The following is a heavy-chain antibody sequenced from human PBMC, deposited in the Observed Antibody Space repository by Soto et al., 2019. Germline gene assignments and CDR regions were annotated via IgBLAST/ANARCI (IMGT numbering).Heavy chain of an antibody. CDR3: ERVTPTPATILAPFDP. J-gene: IGHJ5*02. CDR1: GGTFSSYA. CDR2: IIPMFGTA. V-gene: IGHV1-69*01. D-gene: IGHD5-12*01. Sequence: QVQLVQSGAEVKKPGSSVKVSCKASGGTFSSYAISWVRQAPGQGPEWMGGIIPMFGTANYAQKFQGRVTITTDEATSTAYMELSSLTSEDTAVYYCERVTPTPATILAPFDPWCQGTLDTVSS.